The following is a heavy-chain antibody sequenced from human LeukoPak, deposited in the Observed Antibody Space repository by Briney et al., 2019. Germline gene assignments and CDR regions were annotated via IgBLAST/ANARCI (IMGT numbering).Heavy chain of an antibody. V-gene: IGHV3-66*02. J-gene: IGHJ4*02. CDR1: GFTVSSNY. CDR3: AKIWLGRRRTVDLSSTGETDY. D-gene: IGHD3-10*01. CDR2: LYSSGTA. Sequence: PGGSLRLSCAASGFTVSSNYMNWVRQAPGKGLEWVSVLYSSGTAYYANSVKGRFTISRDNSKNTLYLQMNSLRPEDTAVYYCAKIWLGRRRTVDLSSTGETDYWGQGTLVTVSS.